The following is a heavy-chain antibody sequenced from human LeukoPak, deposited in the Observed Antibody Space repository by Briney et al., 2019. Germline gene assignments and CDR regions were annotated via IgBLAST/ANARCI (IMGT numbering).Heavy chain of an antibody. D-gene: IGHD1-26*01. V-gene: IGHV3-23*01. Sequence: PGGSLRLSCAASGFTFSNYAMSWVRQAPTKGLEWVSAISGSGGSTYYADSVKGRFTISRDNSKNTLYLQMNSLRAEDTAVYYCANPGVGAPVWGQGTLVTVSS. CDR2: ISGSGGST. CDR3: ANPGVGAPV. CDR1: GFTFSNYA. J-gene: IGHJ4*02.